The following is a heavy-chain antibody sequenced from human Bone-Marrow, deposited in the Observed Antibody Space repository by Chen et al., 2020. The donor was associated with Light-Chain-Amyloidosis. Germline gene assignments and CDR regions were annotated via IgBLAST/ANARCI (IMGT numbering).Heavy chain of an antibody. V-gene: IGHV4-4*02. Sequence: QVQLQESGPGLVKPSGTLSLTCAVSGGSISSSNWWSWVRQPPGKGLEWIGEIYHSGSTNYNPSLKGRVTISVDKSKNQFSLKLSSVTAADTAVYYCARAVRIAARRAGGYYGMDVWGQGTTVTVSS. CDR3: ARAVRIAARRAGGYYGMDV. D-gene: IGHD6-6*01. CDR1: GGSISSSNW. CDR2: IYHSGST. J-gene: IGHJ6*02.